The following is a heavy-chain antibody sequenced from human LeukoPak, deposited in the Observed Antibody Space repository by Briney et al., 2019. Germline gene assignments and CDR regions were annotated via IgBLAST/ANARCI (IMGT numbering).Heavy chain of an antibody. Sequence: GGSLRLSCAVSGFTYSSYDMHWVRQATGRGLEWVSGIGTDGDTYYAGSVKGRFNISRDNSKNTLYLQMNSLRAEDTAVYYCAREVRYYDSSGYYYTEEYWGQGTLVTVSS. CDR2: IGTDGDT. D-gene: IGHD3-22*01. CDR3: AREVRYYDSSGYYYTEEY. CDR1: GFTYSSYD. J-gene: IGHJ4*02. V-gene: IGHV3-13*01.